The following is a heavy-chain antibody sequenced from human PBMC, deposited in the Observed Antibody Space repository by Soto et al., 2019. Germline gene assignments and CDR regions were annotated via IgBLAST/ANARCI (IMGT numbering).Heavy chain of an antibody. V-gene: IGHV3-30-3*01. D-gene: IGHD5-18*01. CDR1: GFTFSSYA. CDR2: ISYDGSNK. CDR3: ARDAVVGTGYSYGLYFDY. Sequence: QVQLVESGGGVVQPGRSLRLSCAASGFTFSSYAMHWVRQAPGKGLEWVAVISYDGSNKYYADSVKGRFTISRDNSKNTLYLQMNSLRAEDTAVYYRARDAVVGTGYSYGLYFDYWGQGTLFTVSS. J-gene: IGHJ4*02.